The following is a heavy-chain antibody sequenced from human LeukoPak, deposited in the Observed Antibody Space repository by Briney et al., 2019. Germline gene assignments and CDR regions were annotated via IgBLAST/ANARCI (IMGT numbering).Heavy chain of an antibody. CDR1: GFTFSDYY. J-gene: IGHJ3*02. CDR3: ARDYLDAFDI. Sequence: GGSLRLSCAASGFTFSDYYMSWIRQAPGKGLEWVSYINSGDSTVYYADSVKGRFTISRDNAKNSLYLQMNSLRAEDTAVYYCARDYLDAFDIWGQGTMVTVSS. CDR2: INSGDSTV. D-gene: IGHD2/OR15-2a*01. V-gene: IGHV3-11*04.